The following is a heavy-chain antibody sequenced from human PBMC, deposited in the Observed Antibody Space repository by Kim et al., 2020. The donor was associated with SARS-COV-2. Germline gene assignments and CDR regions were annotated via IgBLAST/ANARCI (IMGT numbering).Heavy chain of an antibody. CDR1: GGSFSGYY. V-gene: IGHV4-34*01. J-gene: IGHJ6*02. D-gene: IGHD2-21*02. CDR3: ARLLSSVRVTAINYYYYYGMDV. CDR2: INHSGST. Sequence: SETLSLTCAVYGGSFSGYYWSWIRQPPGKGLEWIGEINHSGSTNYNPSLKSRVTLSVDTSKNQFSLKLSSVTAADTAVYYCARLLSSVRVTAINYYYYYGMDVWGQGTTVTVSS.